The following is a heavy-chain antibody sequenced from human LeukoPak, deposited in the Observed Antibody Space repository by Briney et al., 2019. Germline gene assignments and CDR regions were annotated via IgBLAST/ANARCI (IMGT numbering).Heavy chain of an antibody. CDR2: MNPNSGNT. J-gene: IGHJ6*03. CDR3: ARAGGYDFWSGLGLYYYYYMDV. CDR1: GYTFTSYD. Sequence: ASVKVSCKASGYTFTSYDINWVRQATGQGLEWMGWMNPNSGNTGYAQKFPGRVTITRNTSISTAYMELSSLRSEDTAVYYCARAGGYDFWSGLGLYYYYYMDVWGKGTTVTVSS. V-gene: IGHV1-8*03. D-gene: IGHD3-3*01.